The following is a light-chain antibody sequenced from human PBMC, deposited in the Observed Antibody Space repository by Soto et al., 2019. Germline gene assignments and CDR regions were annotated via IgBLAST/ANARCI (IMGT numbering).Light chain of an antibody. V-gene: IGKV1-5*01. J-gene: IGKJ1*01. CDR3: QQYNSYSWT. CDR1: DSVSKW. CDR2: DAS. Sequence: DIHITQSPSFLSASVGDKVTITCRATDSVSKWLAWYQEKPGNPPRPLIYDASTLESGVPSRFSGSGSGTEFTLTISSLQADDFAIYYCQQYNSYSWTFGQGTKVDI.